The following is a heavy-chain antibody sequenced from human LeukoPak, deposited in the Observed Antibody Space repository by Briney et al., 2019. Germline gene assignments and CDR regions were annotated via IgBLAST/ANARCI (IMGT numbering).Heavy chain of an antibody. V-gene: IGHV1-69*13. D-gene: IGHD3-16*02. J-gene: IGHJ4*02. Sequence: GASVTVSCKASGGTFSSYVISWVRQAPGQGLEWMGGIIPIYGTAHYAQKFQGRVTNTAAESTSTAYTELRSLRSEDTAVYYCARGAQHACVWGSYRSFYYWGQGTLVTASS. CDR3: ARGAQHACVWGSYRSFYY. CDR2: IIPIYGTA. CDR1: GGTFSSYV.